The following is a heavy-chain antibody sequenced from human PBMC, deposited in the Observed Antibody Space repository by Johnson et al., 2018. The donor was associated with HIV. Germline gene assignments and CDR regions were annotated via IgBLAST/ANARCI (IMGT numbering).Heavy chain of an antibody. CDR3: ARYSGSYLPDAFDS. J-gene: IGHJ3*02. V-gene: IGHV3-23*04. CDR1: GFAFSSYA. D-gene: IGHD1-26*01. CDR2: ISGSGGST. Sequence: VQLVESGGGVVQPGRSLRLSCATSGFAFSSYAVHWVRQAPGKGLEWVSAISGSGGSTYYADSVKGRFTISRDNAKNSLYLQMNSLRAEDTAVYYCARYSGSYLPDAFDSWGQGTMVTVSS.